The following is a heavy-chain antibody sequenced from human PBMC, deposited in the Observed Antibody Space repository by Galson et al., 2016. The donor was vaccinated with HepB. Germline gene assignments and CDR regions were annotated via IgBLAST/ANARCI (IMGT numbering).Heavy chain of an antibody. Sequence: SLRLSCAASGFPFSSYTMTWVRQSPGKGLEWVSGIVGSGNNTYYADSVKGRFTISRDKSKNTLSLQMKSLRAEDPAVYYCAKWNTAARATYLDFWGQGSLVTVSS. CDR2: IVGSGNNT. CDR3: AKWNTAARATYLDF. CDR1: GFPFSSYT. V-gene: IGHV3-23*01. J-gene: IGHJ4*02. D-gene: IGHD1-1*01.